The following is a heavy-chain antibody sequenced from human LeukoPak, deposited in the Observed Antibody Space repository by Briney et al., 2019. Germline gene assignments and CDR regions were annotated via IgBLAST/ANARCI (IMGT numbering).Heavy chain of an antibody. CDR3: ARARARGYGVNWFDS. CDR2: IYYSGTT. Sequence: SQTLSLTCTVSGGSVSSRDYYWTWFRQPPGTGLEWLGYIYYSGTTYYNPSLKSRLTISVDTSKNQFSLKLSSLTAADTAVYYCARARARGYGVNWFDSWGQGTLVTVSS. D-gene: IGHD5-12*01. J-gene: IGHJ5*01. CDR1: GGSVSSRDYY. V-gene: IGHV4-30-4*08.